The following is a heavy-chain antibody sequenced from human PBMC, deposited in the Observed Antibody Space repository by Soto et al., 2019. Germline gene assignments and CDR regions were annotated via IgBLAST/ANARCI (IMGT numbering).Heavy chain of an antibody. CDR2: TGSGTGPG. D-gene: IGHD2-15*01. Sequence: QVQLVQSGTEVKKPGSSVKVSCKASGGSLSTNPISWVRQAPGRGLEWMGGTGSGTGPGNHAQKFQGRLTVDADNSTSTVDMELTNLSSEDTAVYYCARRDSGGFYRFFDSWGQGTLVTVSS. CDR3: ARRDSGGFYRFFDS. J-gene: IGHJ4*02. CDR1: GGSLSTNP. V-gene: IGHV1-69*06.